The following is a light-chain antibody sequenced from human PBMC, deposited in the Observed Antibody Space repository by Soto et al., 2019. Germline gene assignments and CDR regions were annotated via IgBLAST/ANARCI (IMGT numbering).Light chain of an antibody. CDR2: GAS. CDR1: QSVSSSY. Sequence: EIVLTQSPGTLSLSPGERATLSCRASQSVSSSYLAWYQQKPGQAPRLLIYGASSRATGIPDRFSGSGSGTDFTLTISRLEPEDFAVYFCQQYGSSPVTFGQWTRLEIK. J-gene: IGKJ5*01. V-gene: IGKV3-20*01. CDR3: QQYGSSPVT.